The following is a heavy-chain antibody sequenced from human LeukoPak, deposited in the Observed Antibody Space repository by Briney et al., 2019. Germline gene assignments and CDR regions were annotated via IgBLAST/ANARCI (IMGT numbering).Heavy chain of an antibody. CDR2: ISYDGSNK. Sequence: PGGSLRLSCAASGFTFSRYWMSWVRQAPGKGLEWVAVISYDGSNKYYADSVKGRFTISRDNSKNTLYLQMNSLRAEDTAVYYCARSKTVTMVRGVIPRDAFDIWGQGTMVTVSS. CDR1: GFTFSRYW. D-gene: IGHD3-10*01. J-gene: IGHJ3*02. CDR3: ARSKTVTMVRGVIPRDAFDI. V-gene: IGHV3-30*03.